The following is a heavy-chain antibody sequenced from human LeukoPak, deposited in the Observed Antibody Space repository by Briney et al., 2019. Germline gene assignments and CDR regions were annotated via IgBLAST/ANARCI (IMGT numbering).Heavy chain of an antibody. J-gene: IGHJ4*02. CDR2: IWYDGSNK. V-gene: IGHV3-33*01. Sequence: PGRSLRLSCAASGFTFSSYGMHWVRQAPGKGLEWVAVIWYDGSNKYYADSVKGRFTISRDNSKNTLYLQMNSLRAADTAVYYLARGGGDCSSTSCFLTPIDYWGQGTLVTVPS. CDR1: GFTFSSYG. D-gene: IGHD2-2*01. CDR3: ARGGGDCSSTSCFLTPIDY.